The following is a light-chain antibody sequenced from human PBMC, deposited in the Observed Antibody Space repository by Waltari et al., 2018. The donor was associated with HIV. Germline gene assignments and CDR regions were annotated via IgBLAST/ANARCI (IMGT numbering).Light chain of an antibody. J-gene: IGKJ1*01. Sequence: EILMTQSPATLSVSPGERVTLSCRASQSVSTNLAWYQQKPGQAPRLLIYGSSFTATDIPARFSDSWSGTEFTLTINSLQSEDFAVYYCQHYSNWPPWTFGQGTRVEFK. CDR1: QSVSTN. V-gene: IGKV3-15*01. CDR2: GSS. CDR3: QHYSNWPPWT.